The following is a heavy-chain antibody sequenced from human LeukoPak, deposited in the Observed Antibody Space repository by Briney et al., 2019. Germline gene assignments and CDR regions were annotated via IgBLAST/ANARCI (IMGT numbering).Heavy chain of an antibody. CDR3: ARNLCYCSSGDFYSNYMDF. V-gene: IGHV3-21*01. CDR1: GFTFSSYA. Sequence: GGSLRLSCAASGFTFSSYAMNWVSQAPGKGLEWVSSISSSGAYIHYEDSVKGRFTISRDNAKNSLYLQMDSLRAEDTAVYYCARNLCYCSSGDFYSNYMDFWGKGTTVTVSS. J-gene: IGHJ6*03. D-gene: IGHD2-2*01. CDR2: ISSSGAYI.